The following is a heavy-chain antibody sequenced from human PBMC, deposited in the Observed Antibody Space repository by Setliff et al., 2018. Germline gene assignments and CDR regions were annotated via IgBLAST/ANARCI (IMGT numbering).Heavy chain of an antibody. Sequence: VASVKVSCKASGYIFNTFGINWMRRAPGQGLEWIGWISPYNGDTKYAQNLQGRATLTTDTSTSTAYVEVRSLRSDDTAVYYCARSPPNRGVDQGHHMDVWGKGTTVTVSS. V-gene: IGHV1-18*01. CDR1: GYIFNTFG. CDR2: ISPYNGDT. CDR3: ARSPPNRGVDQGHHMDV. J-gene: IGHJ6*03. D-gene: IGHD2-15*01.